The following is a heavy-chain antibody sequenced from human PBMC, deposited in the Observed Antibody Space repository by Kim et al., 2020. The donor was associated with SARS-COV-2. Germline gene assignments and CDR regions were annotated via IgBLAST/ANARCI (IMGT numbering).Heavy chain of an antibody. D-gene: IGHD2-21*02. Sequence: SETLSLTCTFSGASISSSGCHWAWIRQPPGKGLEWIGDIHYSGRTVYIPSLRSRVTISVDTSKNQYSLNLSSVTAADTAVYYCARRGNSWGHWNFDLWGRGTLVTVSS. V-gene: IGHV4-39*01. CDR2: IHYSGRT. CDR3: ARRGNSWGHWNFDL. J-gene: IGHJ2*01. CDR1: GASISSSGCH.